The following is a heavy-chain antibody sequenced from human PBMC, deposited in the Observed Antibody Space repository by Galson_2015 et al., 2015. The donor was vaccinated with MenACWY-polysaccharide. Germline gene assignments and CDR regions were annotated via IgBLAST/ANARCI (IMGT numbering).Heavy chain of an antibody. CDR3: ARESSRIVFHAFDI. D-gene: IGHD6-19*01. V-gene: IGHV3-33*05. CDR1: GLTFRSSG. J-gene: IGHJ3*02. CDR2: IQNVGSPK. Sequence: SLRLSCAASGLTFRSSGMHWVRQAPGKGLEWVALIQNVGSPKAYADSVKGRFTISRDNSKNTLYLEMNSLRAEDTAVYYCARESSRIVFHAFDIWAKGQWSPSLQ.